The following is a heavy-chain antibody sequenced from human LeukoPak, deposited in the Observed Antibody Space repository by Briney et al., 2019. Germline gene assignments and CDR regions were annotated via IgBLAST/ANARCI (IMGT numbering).Heavy chain of an antibody. V-gene: IGHV3-30-3*01. D-gene: IGHD6-19*01. CDR2: ISYDGSNK. J-gene: IGHJ5*02. Sequence: PGGSLRLSCAASGFTFSSYAMHWVRQAPGKGLEWVAVISYDGSNKYYADSVKGRFTISRDNSKNTLYLQMNSLRAEDTAVYYCARDAHSSGWYNWFDPWGQGTQVTVSS. CDR1: GFTFSSYA. CDR3: ARDAHSSGWYNWFDP.